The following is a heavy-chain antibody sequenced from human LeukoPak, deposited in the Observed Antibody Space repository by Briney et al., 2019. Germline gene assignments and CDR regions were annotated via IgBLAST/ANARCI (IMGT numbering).Heavy chain of an antibody. CDR1: GFTFSSYG. CDR2: IRYDGSNK. J-gene: IGHJ4*02. D-gene: IGHD2-21*01. CDR3: ARSIQGTNIVVVIAIAY. Sequence: GGSLRLSCAASGFTFSSYGMHWVRQAPGKGLEWVAFIRYDGSNKYYADSVKGRFTISRDNSKNTLYLQMNSLRAEDTAVYYCARSIQGTNIVVVIAIAYWGQGTLVTVSS. V-gene: IGHV3-30*02.